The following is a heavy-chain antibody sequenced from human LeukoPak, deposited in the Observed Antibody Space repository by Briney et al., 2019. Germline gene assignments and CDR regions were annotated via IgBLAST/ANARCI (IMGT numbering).Heavy chain of an antibody. CDR1: GYTFTSYG. V-gene: IGHV1-18*01. CDR3: ARDQDSQIRGHHYGYVY. CDR2: ISDYNFDT. D-gene: IGHD5-18*01. J-gene: IGHJ4*02. Sequence: ASVKLACKASGYTFTSYGITLVRQAPGQGLEWMGWISDYNFDTHYAQKFHDRITMTTHTPTSTVYMELRTLRSDDTAVYYCARDQDSQIRGHHYGYVYWGQGTLVAVSS.